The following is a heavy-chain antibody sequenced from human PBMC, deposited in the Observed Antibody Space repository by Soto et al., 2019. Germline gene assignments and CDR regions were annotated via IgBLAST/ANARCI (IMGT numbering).Heavy chain of an antibody. D-gene: IGHD3-10*01. Sequence: ASVKVSCKASGYTFTGYYMHWVRQAPGQGLEWMGWINPNSGGTNYAQKFQGWVTMTRDTSISTAYMELSRLRSDDTAVYYGARDPAPPFMVRGVRPSNAFDIWGQGTMVTVSS. CDR2: INPNSGGT. V-gene: IGHV1-2*04. CDR1: GYTFTGYY. J-gene: IGHJ3*02. CDR3: ARDPAPPFMVRGVRPSNAFDI.